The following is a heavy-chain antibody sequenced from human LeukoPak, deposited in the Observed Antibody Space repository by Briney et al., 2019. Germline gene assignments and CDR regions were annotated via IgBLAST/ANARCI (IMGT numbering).Heavy chain of an antibody. J-gene: IGHJ4*02. CDR1: GGSISSYY. V-gene: IGHV4-59*01. Sequence: SETLSLTCTVSGGSISSYYWSWIRQPPGKGLEWIGYIYHSGSTKYNPSLKSRVTISVDTSKNQFSLKQSSVTAADTAVYYCARDGYSGNDGLWGQGSLVTVSS. D-gene: IGHD5-12*01. CDR2: IYHSGST. CDR3: ARDGYSGNDGL.